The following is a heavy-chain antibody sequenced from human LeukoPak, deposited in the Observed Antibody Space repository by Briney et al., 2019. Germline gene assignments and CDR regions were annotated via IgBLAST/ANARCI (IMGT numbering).Heavy chain of an antibody. V-gene: IGHV3-33*06. J-gene: IGHJ4*02. D-gene: IGHD7-27*01. CDR3: AKDGGLWVSAHWGDS. CDR2: IWYDGSNK. Sequence: GGSLRLSCAASGFTFSSYGMHWVRQAPGKGLEWVAVIWYDGSNKYYADSVKGRFTVSRDNSKNTLFLQMNSLRAEDTAVYYCAKDGGLWVSAHWGDSWGRGTLVTVSS. CDR1: GFTFSSYG.